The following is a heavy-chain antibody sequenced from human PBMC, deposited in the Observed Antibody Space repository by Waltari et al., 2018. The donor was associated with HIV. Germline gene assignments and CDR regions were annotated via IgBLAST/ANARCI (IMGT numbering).Heavy chain of an antibody. D-gene: IGHD3-3*01. CDR3: ARDRDFWSGHYYYYGMDV. Sequence: QVQLQESGPGLVKPSETLSPTCTVSGGSISSYYWSWIRQPPGKGLEWIGYIYYSGSTNYHPSLKSRVTISVDTSKNQFSLKLGSVTAADTAVYYCARDRDFWSGHYYYYGMDVWGQGTTVTVSS. CDR2: IYYSGST. V-gene: IGHV4-59*01. J-gene: IGHJ6*02. CDR1: GGSISSYY.